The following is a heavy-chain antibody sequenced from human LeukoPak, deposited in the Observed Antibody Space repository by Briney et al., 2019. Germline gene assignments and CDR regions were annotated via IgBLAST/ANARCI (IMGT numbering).Heavy chain of an antibody. Sequence: SETLSLTCTVSGGSISSYYWSWIRQPPGKGLEWIGYIYYSGSTYYNPSLKSRVTISVDTSKNQFSLKLSSVTAADTAVYYCAWGVYSGYDPDYWGQGTLVTVSS. CDR2: IYYSGST. D-gene: IGHD5-12*01. CDR1: GGSISSYY. J-gene: IGHJ4*02. CDR3: AWGVYSGYDPDY. V-gene: IGHV4-59*04.